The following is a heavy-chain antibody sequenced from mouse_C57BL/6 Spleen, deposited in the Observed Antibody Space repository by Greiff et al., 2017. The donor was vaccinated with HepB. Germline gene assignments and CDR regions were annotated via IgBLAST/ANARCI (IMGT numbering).Heavy chain of an antibody. CDR3: ARKDSNPHWYFDV. V-gene: IGHV1-59*01. J-gene: IGHJ1*03. D-gene: IGHD2-5*01. CDR1: GYTFTSYW. Sequence: VQLQQPGAELVRPGTSVKLSSKASGYTFTSYWMHWVKQRPGQGLEWIGVIDPSDSYTNYNQKFKGKATLTVDTSASTAYMQLSSLTSEDSAVYYCARKDSNPHWYFDVWGTGTTVTVSS. CDR2: IDPSDSYT.